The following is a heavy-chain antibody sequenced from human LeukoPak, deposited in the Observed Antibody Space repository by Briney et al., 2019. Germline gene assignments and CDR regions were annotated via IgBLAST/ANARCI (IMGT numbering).Heavy chain of an antibody. V-gene: IGHV3-33*01. Sequence: GGSLRLSCAASGFTFSSYGMHWVRQAPGKGLEWVAVIWYDGSNKYYADSVKGRFTISRDNSKNTLYLQMNSLRAEDTAVYYCAGDSRLRAAFDIWGQGTMVTVSS. CDR1: GFTFSSYG. D-gene: IGHD5-12*01. J-gene: IGHJ3*02. CDR2: IWYDGSNK. CDR3: AGDSRLRAAFDI.